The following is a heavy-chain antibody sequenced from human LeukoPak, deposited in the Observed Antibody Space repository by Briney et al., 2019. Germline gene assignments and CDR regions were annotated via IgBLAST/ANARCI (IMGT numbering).Heavy chain of an antibody. Sequence: GGSLRLSCAASGFTFSSYSMNWVRQAPGKGLEWVSSISNSSYIYYADSVKGRFTISRDNAKNSLYLQMNSLRAEDTAVYYCARDGGYRAIDYWGQGTLVTVSS. V-gene: IGHV3-21*01. CDR2: ISNSSYI. CDR3: ARDGGYRAIDY. D-gene: IGHD5-12*01. CDR1: GFTFSSYS. J-gene: IGHJ4*02.